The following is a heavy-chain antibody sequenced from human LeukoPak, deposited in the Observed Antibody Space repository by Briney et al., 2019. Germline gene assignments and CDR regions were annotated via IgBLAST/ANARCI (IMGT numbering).Heavy chain of an antibody. V-gene: IGHV4-39*07. Sequence: SETLSLTCTVSGGSISSSYYWGWIRQPPGKGLEWIGSIYYSGSTYYNPSLKSRVTISVDTSKNQFSPKLSSVTAADTAVYYCARTTTVRGTYYMDVWGKGTTVTISS. CDR2: IYYSGST. CDR3: ARTTTVRGTYYMDV. J-gene: IGHJ6*03. CDR1: GGSISSSYY. D-gene: IGHD3-10*01.